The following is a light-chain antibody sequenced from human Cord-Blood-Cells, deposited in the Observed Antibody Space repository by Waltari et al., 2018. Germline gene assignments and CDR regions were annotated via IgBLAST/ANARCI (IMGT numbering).Light chain of an antibody. CDR2: EGS. J-gene: IGLJ2*01. V-gene: IGLV2-23*03. CDR3: CSYAGSSTFEV. CDR1: SSDVGSNNF. Sequence: QSALTQPAPVSGSPGKSITISCTGTSSDVGSNNFVSCYQQHPGKAPKLMIYEGSKRPSGVSNRFSGSKSGNTASLTISGLQAEDEADYYCCSYAGSSTFEVFGGGTKLTVL.